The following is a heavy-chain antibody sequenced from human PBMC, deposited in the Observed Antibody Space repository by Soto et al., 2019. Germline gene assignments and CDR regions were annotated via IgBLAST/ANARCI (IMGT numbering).Heavy chain of an antibody. CDR2: ISYDGSNK. CDR3: ASGPQPVLFY. J-gene: IGHJ4*02. Sequence: GGSLRLSCAASGFTFSSYAMHWVRQAPGKGLEWVAVISYDGSNKYYADSVKGRFTISRDNSKNTLYLQMNSLRAEDTAVYYCASGPQPVLFYWGQGTLVTVSS. D-gene: IGHD6-13*01. V-gene: IGHV3-30-3*01. CDR1: GFTFSSYA.